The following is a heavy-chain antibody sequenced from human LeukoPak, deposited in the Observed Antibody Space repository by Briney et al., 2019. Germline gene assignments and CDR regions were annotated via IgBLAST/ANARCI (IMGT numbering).Heavy chain of an antibody. Sequence: SETLSLTCAVYGGSFSDYYWSWIRQPPGKGLEWIGYIYYSGSTNYNPSLKSRVTISVDTSKNQFSLKLSSVTAADTAVYYCAGLPTSVAGGGYFDYWGQGTLVTVSS. V-gene: IGHV4-59*01. CDR3: AGLPTSVAGGGYFDY. CDR2: IYYSGST. J-gene: IGHJ4*02. CDR1: GGSFSDYY. D-gene: IGHD6-19*01.